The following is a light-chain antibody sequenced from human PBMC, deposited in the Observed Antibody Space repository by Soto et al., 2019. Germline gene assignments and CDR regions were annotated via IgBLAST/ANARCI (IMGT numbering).Light chain of an antibody. CDR2: GAS. J-gene: IGKJ1*01. CDR1: ESVSIS. V-gene: IGKV3D-15*01. CDR3: QQYHVWPKWT. Sequence: EMVMTQSPATLSVSPGEGASLPCTASESVSISLAWYQHKPGQPPRLLIHGASTRASGIPPRFSGSGSGTEFTLTISSLQSEDSAVYFCQQYHVWPKWTFGPGTKVDIK.